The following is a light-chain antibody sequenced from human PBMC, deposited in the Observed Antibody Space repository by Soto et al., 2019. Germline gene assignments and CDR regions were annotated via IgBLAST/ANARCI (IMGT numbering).Light chain of an antibody. CDR2: GND. CDR3: QSFDTRLSGHVL. V-gene: IGLV1-40*01. Sequence: QSVLTQPPSVSGALGQSVIISCTGGSSNIGAGYDVHWYQKLPGTAPKLLIYGNDHRPSGVPDRFSGSKSGTSASLAITGLRADDEGDNYCQSFDTRLSGHVLFGGGTKLTVL. J-gene: IGLJ2*01. CDR1: SSNIGAGYD.